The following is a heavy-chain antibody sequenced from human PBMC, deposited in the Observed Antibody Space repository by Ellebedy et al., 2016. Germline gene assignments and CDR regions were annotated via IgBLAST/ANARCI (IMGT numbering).Heavy chain of an antibody. V-gene: IGHV3-48*04. CDR2: ISSSSSTI. CDR3: ARVTTVTTYYYYGMDV. D-gene: IGHD4-17*01. J-gene: IGHJ6*02. Sequence: GGSLRLXCAASGFTFSSYSMNWVRQAPGKGLEWVSYISSSSSTIYYADSVKGRFTISRDNAKNSLYLQMNSLRAEDTAVYYCARVTTVTTYYYYGMDVWGQGTTVTVSS. CDR1: GFTFSSYS.